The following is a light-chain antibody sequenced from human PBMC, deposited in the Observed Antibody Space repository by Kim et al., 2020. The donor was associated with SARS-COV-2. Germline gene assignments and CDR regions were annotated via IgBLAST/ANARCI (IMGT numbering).Light chain of an antibody. V-gene: IGLV6-57*03. CDR3: QSYDSSNPVV. J-gene: IGLJ2*01. CDR2: EDN. CDR1: SGSIASNY. Sequence: KTVTISCTRSSGSIASNYAQWYQLRPGSAPTTVIYEDNQRPSGVPDRFSGSIDSSSNSASLTISGLKTEDEADYYCQSYDSSNPVVFGGGTQLTVL.